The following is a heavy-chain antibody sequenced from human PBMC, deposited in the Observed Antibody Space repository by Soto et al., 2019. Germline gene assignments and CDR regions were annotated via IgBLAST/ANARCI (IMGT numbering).Heavy chain of an antibody. CDR1: GYEFIAHY. CDR2: INPNGGVT. Sequence: ASVKVSCKAIGYEFIAHYIHWLRQAPGQGLEWMGWINPNGGVTKYAQNFQGRVTMTGDTSINTVYMDLSGLRSDDTAVYYCARDLNPNFGPGRVHGFLEYCRQGT. D-gene: IGHD3-10*01. J-gene: IGHJ4*02. CDR3: ARDLNPNFGPGRVHGFLEY. V-gene: IGHV1-2*02.